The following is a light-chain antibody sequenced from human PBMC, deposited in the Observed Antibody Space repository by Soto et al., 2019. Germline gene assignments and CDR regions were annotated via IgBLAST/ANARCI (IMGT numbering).Light chain of an antibody. J-gene: IGKJ1*01. Sequence: EIVLTQSPGTLSLSPGERATLSCRASQSVSSTSLAWYQQKPGQAPRLLMYGVSSMATGIPDRFSGSGSGTDFTLTINRLEPEDFAVYFCQQYDSSVWTFGQGTKVEIK. CDR2: GVS. CDR1: QSVSSTS. CDR3: QQYDSSVWT. V-gene: IGKV3-20*01.